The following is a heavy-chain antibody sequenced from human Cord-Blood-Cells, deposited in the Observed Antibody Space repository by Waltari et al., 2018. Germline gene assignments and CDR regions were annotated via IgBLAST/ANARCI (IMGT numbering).Heavy chain of an antibody. CDR3: AKGRGGNPPGEAFDI. J-gene: IGHJ3*02. D-gene: IGHD2-15*01. CDR1: GFTFSSYG. CDR2: ISYDGSNK. Sequence: QVQLVESGGGVVQPGRSLRLSCAASGFTFSSYGMHWVRQAPGKGLEWVAVISYDGSNKYYADSVKGRFTISRDNSKNTLYLQMNSLRAEDTAVYYCAKGRGGNPPGEAFDIWGQGTMVTVSS. V-gene: IGHV3-30*18.